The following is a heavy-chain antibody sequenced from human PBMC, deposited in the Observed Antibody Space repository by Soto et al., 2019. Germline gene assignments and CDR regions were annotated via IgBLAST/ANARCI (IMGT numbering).Heavy chain of an antibody. D-gene: IGHD2-8*01. CDR1: GYSFTDYH. V-gene: IGHV1-2*04. CDR2: INPKSGGT. Sequence: GASVQVSCKASGYSFTDYHIHWVRQAPGQGLEWLGRINPKSGGTSTAQKFQGWVTMTTDTSISTASMELTRLTSDDTAIYYCARGDSTDCSNGVCSFFYNHGMDVWG. CDR3: ARGDSTDCSNGVCSFFYNHGMDV. J-gene: IGHJ6*02.